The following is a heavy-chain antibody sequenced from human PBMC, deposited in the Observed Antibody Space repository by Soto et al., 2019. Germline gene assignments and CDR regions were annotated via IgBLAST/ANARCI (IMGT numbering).Heavy chain of an antibody. V-gene: IGHV3-30-3*01. CDR2: ISYDGSNK. J-gene: IGHJ4*02. Sequence: PGGSLRLSCAASGFTFSSYAMHWVRQAPGKGLEWVAVISYDGSNKYYADSVKGRFTISRDNSKNTLYLQMNSLRAEDTAVYYCARGREDIVVVPAAIYFEYWGQGTLVTV. CDR3: ARGREDIVVVPAAIYFEY. CDR1: GFTFSSYA. D-gene: IGHD2-2*01.